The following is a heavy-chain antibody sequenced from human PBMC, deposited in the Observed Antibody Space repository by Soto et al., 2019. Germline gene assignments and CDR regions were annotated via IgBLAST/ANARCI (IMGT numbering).Heavy chain of an antibody. J-gene: IGHJ6*02. CDR2: ISGSGGST. D-gene: IGHD3-10*01. Sequence: GGSLRLSCAASGFTFSSYAMSWVRQAPGKGLEWVSAISGSGGSTYYADSVKGRFTISRDNSKNTLYLQMNSLRAEDTAVYYCAKEMVRGFTGYYYYGMDVWGQGTTVTVSS. CDR3: AKEMVRGFTGYYYYGMDV. CDR1: GFTFSSYA. V-gene: IGHV3-23*01.